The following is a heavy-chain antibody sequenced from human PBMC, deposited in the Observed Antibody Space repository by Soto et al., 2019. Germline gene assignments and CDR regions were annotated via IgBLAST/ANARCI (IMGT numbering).Heavy chain of an antibody. J-gene: IGHJ6*02. V-gene: IGHV3-53*01. Sequence: HPGGSLRLSCAASGFTVSSNYMSWVRQAPGKGLEWVSVIYSGGSTYYADSVKGRFTISRDNSKNTLYLQMNSLRAEDTAVYYCAMIEYSSSRYYYYGMDVWGQGTTVTVSS. CDR2: IYSGGST. D-gene: IGHD6-6*01. CDR1: GFTVSSNY. CDR3: AMIEYSSSRYYYYGMDV.